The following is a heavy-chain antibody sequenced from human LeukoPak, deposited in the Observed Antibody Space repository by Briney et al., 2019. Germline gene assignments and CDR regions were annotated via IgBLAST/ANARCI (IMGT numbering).Heavy chain of an antibody. CDR3: ARGEVYGDCGPGSWFDP. V-gene: IGHV4-59*01. CDR2: IYYSGCT. Sequence: SETLSLTCTVSGGSISSYYWSWIRQPPGKGLEWIGYIYYSGCTNYNPSLKSRVTISVDTSKNQFSLKLSSVTAADTAVYYCARGEVYGDCGPGSWFDPWGQGTLVTVSS. J-gene: IGHJ5*02. D-gene: IGHD4-17*01. CDR1: GGSISSYY.